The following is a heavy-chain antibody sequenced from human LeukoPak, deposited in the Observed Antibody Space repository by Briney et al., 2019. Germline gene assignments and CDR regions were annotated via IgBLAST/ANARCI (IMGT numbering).Heavy chain of an antibody. Sequence: SETLSLTCTFSGGSISSGIYYWSWIRQPAGKGLEWIGRIHTSGSTNYNPSLKSRVTISVDTSKNQFSLKLSSVTAADTAVYYCAREFRHWGPQAYYYYMDVWGKGTTVIVSS. J-gene: IGHJ6*03. CDR1: GGSISSGIYY. V-gene: IGHV4-61*02. D-gene: IGHD3-16*01. CDR3: AREFRHWGPQAYYYYMDV. CDR2: IHTSGST.